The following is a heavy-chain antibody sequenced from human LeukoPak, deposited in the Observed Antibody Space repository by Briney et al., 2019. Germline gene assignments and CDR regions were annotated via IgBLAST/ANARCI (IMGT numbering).Heavy chain of an antibody. CDR1: GLTFRNYA. Sequence: GTSLRLSCAASGLTFRNYAMHWVRQAPGGRLEWVAVIWCDGTEKYYAASVMGRFTISRDSSENTLYLQMNGLRTEDTAVYYCARVNGPKSGYCYTLALWGQGTPVTVSS. J-gene: IGHJ4*02. CDR3: ARVNGPKSGYCYTLAL. CDR2: IWCDGTEK. V-gene: IGHV3-33*01. D-gene: IGHD3-22*01.